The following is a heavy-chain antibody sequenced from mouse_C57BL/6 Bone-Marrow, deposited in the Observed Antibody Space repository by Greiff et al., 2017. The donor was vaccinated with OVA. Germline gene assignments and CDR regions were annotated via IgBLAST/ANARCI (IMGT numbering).Heavy chain of an antibody. CDR3: ARTLYYDYSHWYFDV. CDR1: GYSFTGYY. CDR2: INPSTGGT. J-gene: IGHJ1*03. Sequence: EVQLQQSGPELVKPGASVKISCKASGYSFTGYYMNWVKQSPEKSLEWIGVINPSTGGTTYNQKFKAKATLTVDKSSSTAYMQLKSLTTEDSAVYYCARTLYYDYSHWYFDVWGTGTTVTVSS. V-gene: IGHV1-42*01. D-gene: IGHD2-4*01.